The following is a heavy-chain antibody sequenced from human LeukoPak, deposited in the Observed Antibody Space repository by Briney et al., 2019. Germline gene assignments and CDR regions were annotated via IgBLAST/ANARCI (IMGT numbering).Heavy chain of an antibody. J-gene: IGHJ6*02. CDR3: AREQAQYGMDV. CDR2: IYYSGST. Sequence: SETLSLTCTVSGGSVSSGNYYWSWIRQPPGKGLEWIGNIYYSGSTNYNPSLKSRVTISVDTSKNQFSLKLSSVTAADTAVYYCAREQAQYGMDVWGQGTTVTVSS. CDR1: GGSVSSGNYY. V-gene: IGHV4-61*01.